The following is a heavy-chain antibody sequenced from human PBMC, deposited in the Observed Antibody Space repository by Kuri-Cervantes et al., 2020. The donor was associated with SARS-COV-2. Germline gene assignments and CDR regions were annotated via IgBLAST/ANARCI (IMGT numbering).Heavy chain of an antibody. Sequence: SETLSLTCAVCGGSFSGYYWSWIRQSPGKGLEWIGEINHSGSTNYNPPLKSRVTISLETSKNQFSLNLSSVTAANTAVYYCARGEWDVVLDWGQGTLVTVSS. D-gene: IGHD1-26*01. V-gene: IGHV4-34*01. CDR1: GGSFSGYY. J-gene: IGHJ4*02. CDR2: INHSGST. CDR3: ARGEWDVVLD.